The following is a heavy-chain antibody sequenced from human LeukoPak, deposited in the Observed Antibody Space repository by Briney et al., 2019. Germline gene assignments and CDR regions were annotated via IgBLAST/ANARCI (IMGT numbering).Heavy chain of an antibody. CDR2: SYYSRGT. V-gene: IGHV4-30-4*01. CDR1: GVSITSGDFY. Sequence: PSQTLSLTCTISGVSITSGDFYWSWIRQPPGKGLEWVGFSYYSRGTYYNPSLKSRVTISLDTSKNRFSLRLTSVTAADTAVYYCAGCGDFDYWGQGTLVTVSS. CDR3: AGCGDFDY. J-gene: IGHJ4*02. D-gene: IGHD4-17*01.